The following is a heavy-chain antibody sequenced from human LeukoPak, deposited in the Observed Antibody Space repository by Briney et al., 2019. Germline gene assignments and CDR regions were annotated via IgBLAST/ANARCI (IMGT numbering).Heavy chain of an antibody. Sequence: GGSLRLSCAASGFIFSTSAMHWVRQAPGKGLEWVAVISYDGSKKYYAESVKGRFTISGDNSKNTLYLQVNSLRAEDTAVYYCAKDWAGNGGFDYWGQGTLVTVSS. J-gene: IGHJ4*02. CDR2: ISYDGSKK. CDR1: GFIFSTSA. CDR3: AKDWAGNGGFDY. D-gene: IGHD4-23*01. V-gene: IGHV3-30*18.